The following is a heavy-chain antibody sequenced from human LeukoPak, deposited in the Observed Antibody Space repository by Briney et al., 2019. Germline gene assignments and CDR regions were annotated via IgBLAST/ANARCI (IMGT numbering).Heavy chain of an antibody. J-gene: IGHJ5*02. D-gene: IGHD1-26*01. CDR1: GFTVSSNY. CDR2: IYSGGST. CDR3: AREIVGAAGWFDP. Sequence: GGSLRLSCAASGFTVSSNYMSWVRQAPGKGLEWVSVIYSGGSTYYADSVMGRFTISRDNSKNTLYLQMNSLRAEDTAVYYCAREIVGAAGWFDPWGQGTLVTVSS. V-gene: IGHV3-66*01.